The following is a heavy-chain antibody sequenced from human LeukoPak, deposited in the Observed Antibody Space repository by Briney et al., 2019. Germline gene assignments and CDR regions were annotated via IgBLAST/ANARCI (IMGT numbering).Heavy chain of an antibody. Sequence: ASVKVSFKSSGYTFTIYDINWVRQPTGQGHEWRGLMNPNSGNTGYSQKFQGRVTITRNTSISTAYMELSSLRSEDTAVYYCAREAAAGTFDYWGQGTLVTVSS. CDR1: GYTFTIYD. CDR3: AREAAAGTFDY. V-gene: IGHV1-8*03. D-gene: IGHD6-13*01. CDR2: MNPNSGNT. J-gene: IGHJ4*02.